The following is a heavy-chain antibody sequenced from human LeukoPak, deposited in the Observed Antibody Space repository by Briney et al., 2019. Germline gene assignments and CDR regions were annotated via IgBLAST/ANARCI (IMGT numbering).Heavy chain of an antibody. CDR3: ARPRMGGAVADWYFDL. D-gene: IGHD6-19*01. CDR2: IYYGGST. Sequence: PSETLSLTCTVSGGSISSYNWSWLPQPPGQGREGWRNIYYGGSTNYNPSLRSRVTISVDTSKTQFSLKRSSGTAATTAVYYGARPRMGGAVADWYFDLWGRGTLVTVSS. V-gene: IGHV4-59*08. J-gene: IGHJ2*01. CDR1: GGSISSYN.